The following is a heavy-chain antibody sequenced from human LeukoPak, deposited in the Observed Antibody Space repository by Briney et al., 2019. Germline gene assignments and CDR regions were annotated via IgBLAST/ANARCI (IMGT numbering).Heavy chain of an antibody. CDR3: ARHGISGTLAFDI. Sequence: PSETLSLTCAVSGGSFSGYYWSWIRQPPGKGLEWIWEINHGGSTNYNPSLKSRVTISVDTTKNQFSLKLKSVTAAATAVYYCARHGISGTLAFDIWGQGAMVIVSS. V-gene: IGHV4-34*01. CDR2: INHGGST. CDR1: GGSFSGYY. D-gene: IGHD3-10*01. J-gene: IGHJ3*02.